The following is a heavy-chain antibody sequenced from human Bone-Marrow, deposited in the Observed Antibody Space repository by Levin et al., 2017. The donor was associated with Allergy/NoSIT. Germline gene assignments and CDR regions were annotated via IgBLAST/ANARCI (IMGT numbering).Heavy chain of an antibody. J-gene: IGHJ4*02. D-gene: IGHD3-10*01. V-gene: IGHV2-5*02. CDR2: IYWDGDV. CDR1: GFSFSTIGVG. CDR3: AVYNCHDSGTYYHYFDH. Sequence: QTLSLTCTFSGFSFSTIGVGVGWIRQPPGKALEWLAHIYWDGDVRYRTSLKSRLTVTKDTSKNQVVLSLTNADPVDTATYYCAVYNCHDSGTYYHYFDHWGPGTLVTVSS.